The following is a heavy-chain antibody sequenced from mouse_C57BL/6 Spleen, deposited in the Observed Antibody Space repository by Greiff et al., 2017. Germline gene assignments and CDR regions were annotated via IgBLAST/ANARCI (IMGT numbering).Heavy chain of an antibody. J-gene: IGHJ4*01. Sequence: EVQRVESGGGLVKPGGSLKLSCAASGFTFSDYGMHWVRHAPEKGLEWVAYISSGSSTIYYADTVKGRFTISRDNAKNTLFLQMTSLRSEDTAMYYCARTLYDYDVGYAMDYWGQGTSVTVSS. V-gene: IGHV5-17*01. CDR1: GFTFSDYG. D-gene: IGHD2-4*01. CDR2: ISSGSSTI. CDR3: ARTLYDYDVGYAMDY.